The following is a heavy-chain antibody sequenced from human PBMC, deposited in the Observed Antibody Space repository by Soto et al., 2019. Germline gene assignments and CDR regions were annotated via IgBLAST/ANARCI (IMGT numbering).Heavy chain of an antibody. CDR2: IYYSGST. Sequence: KASETLSLTCTVSGGSISSGDYYWSWIRQPPGKGLEWIGYIYYSGSTYYNPSLKSRVTISVDTSKNQFSLKLSSVTAADTAVYYCARDSGYDSQSLYGMDVWGQGXTVTVYS. V-gene: IGHV4-30-4*01. CDR3: ARDSGYDSQSLYGMDV. J-gene: IGHJ6*02. D-gene: IGHD5-12*01. CDR1: GGSISSGDYY.